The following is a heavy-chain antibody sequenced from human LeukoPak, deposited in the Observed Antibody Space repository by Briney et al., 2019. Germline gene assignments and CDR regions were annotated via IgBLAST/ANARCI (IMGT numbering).Heavy chain of an antibody. CDR3: ARDLRGLFTFGGVIVSGN. J-gene: IGHJ4*02. D-gene: IGHD3-16*02. Sequence: EASVKASCKASGYTFTGYYMHWVRQAPGQGLEWMGRTNPNSGGTNYARKFQGRVTMTRDTSISTAYMELSRLRSDDTAVYYCARDLRGLFTFGGVIVSGNWGQGTLVTVSS. V-gene: IGHV1-2*06. CDR2: TNPNSGGT. CDR1: GYTFTGYY.